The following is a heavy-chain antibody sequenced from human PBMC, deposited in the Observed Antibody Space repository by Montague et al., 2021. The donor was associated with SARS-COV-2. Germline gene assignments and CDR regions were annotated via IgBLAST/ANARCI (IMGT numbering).Heavy chain of an antibody. J-gene: IGHJ3*02. CDR2: IHYSGST. CDR1: GGSISNYY. D-gene: IGHD1-26*01. CDR3: ARREPLGADDAFDI. V-gene: IGHV4-59*01. Sequence: SETLSLTCTVSGGSISNYYWSWIRQPPGKGLEWIGYIHYSGSTSSHPSLKGRVTISIDTSKNQFSLNLSSVTAADTAVYYCARREPLGADDAFDIWGQGTMVTVSS.